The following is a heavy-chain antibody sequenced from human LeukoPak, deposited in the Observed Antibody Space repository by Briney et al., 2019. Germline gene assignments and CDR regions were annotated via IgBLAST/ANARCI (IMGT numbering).Heavy chain of an antibody. D-gene: IGHD2-21*02. CDR2: IYSDGTTK. Sequence: PGGSLRLSCAASGFAFSRYWMHWLRQAPGKGLVWVSAIYSDGTTKRYADSVKGRFTISRDNAKNTLYLQMNSLSVEDTAVYYCASLVVTDDWAFDIWGQGTMVTVSS. CDR3: ASLVVTDDWAFDI. V-gene: IGHV3-74*01. J-gene: IGHJ3*02. CDR1: GFAFSRYW.